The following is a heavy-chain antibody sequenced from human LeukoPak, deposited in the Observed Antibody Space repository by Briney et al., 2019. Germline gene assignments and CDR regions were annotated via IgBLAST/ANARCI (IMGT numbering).Heavy chain of an antibody. CDR3: ARLTGYSSESWFDP. CDR1: SGSISSYY. V-gene: IGHV4-59*01. J-gene: IGHJ5*02. D-gene: IGHD3-9*01. Sequence: SETLSLTCTVSSGSISSYYWSWIRQPPGKGLEWIGYIYYSGSTNYNPSLKSRVTISVDTSKNQFSLKLRSVTAADTAVYYCARLTGYSSESWFDPWGQGTLVTVSS. CDR2: IYYSGST.